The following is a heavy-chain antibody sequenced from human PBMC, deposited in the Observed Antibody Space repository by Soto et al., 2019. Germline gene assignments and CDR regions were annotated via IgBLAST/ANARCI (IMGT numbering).Heavy chain of an antibody. V-gene: IGHV3-21*01. CDR3: ARDLGYSRTPPSWFDL. Sequence: XGSLRLSCSASGFTCSSYSMNWVRQAPGKGLEWVSSISSSSSYIYYADSVKGRFTISRDNAKNSLYLQMNSLRAEDTAVYYCARDLGYSRTPPSWFDLWGQGPLVTVSS. CDR2: ISSSSSYI. CDR1: GFTCSSYS. J-gene: IGHJ5*02. D-gene: IGHD4-4*01.